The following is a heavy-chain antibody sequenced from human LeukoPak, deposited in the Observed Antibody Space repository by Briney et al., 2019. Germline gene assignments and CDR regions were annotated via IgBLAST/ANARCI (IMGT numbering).Heavy chain of an antibody. Sequence: GSLRLSCAASGFTFSSYTMNWVRQAPGKGLEWVSSITSTSSYIYYAGSVKGRFTISRDNAKNSLYLQMNSLRAEDTAVYYCARAVPGSSPDYWGQGTLVTVSS. D-gene: IGHD4-17*01. CDR2: ITSTSSYI. CDR1: GFTFSSYT. J-gene: IGHJ4*02. CDR3: ARAVPGSSPDY. V-gene: IGHV3-21*01.